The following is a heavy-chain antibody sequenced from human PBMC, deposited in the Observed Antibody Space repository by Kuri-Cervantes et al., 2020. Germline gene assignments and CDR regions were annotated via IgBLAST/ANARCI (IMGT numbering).Heavy chain of an antibody. V-gene: IGHV1-69*13. J-gene: IGHJ4*02. Sequence: SVKVSCKASGGTFSSYAISWVRQAPGQGLEWMGGIIPIFGTANYAQKFQGRVTITADESTSTAYMELSSLRSEDTAVYYCARDGCKYSGFDPCGWGQGTLVTVSS. CDR1: GGTFSSYA. CDR2: IIPIFGTA. D-gene: IGHD5-12*01. CDR3: ARDGCKYSGFDPCG.